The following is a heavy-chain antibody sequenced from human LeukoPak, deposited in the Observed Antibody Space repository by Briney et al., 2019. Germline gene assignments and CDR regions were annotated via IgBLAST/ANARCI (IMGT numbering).Heavy chain of an antibody. J-gene: IGHJ2*01. CDR2: LYDSGST. Sequence: TSETLSLTCTVSGGSISSYYWSWIRQPPGKGLEWIGYLYDSGSTKYNPSLKSRVTISVDTSKNQFSLKMSSVTAADTAVYYCARGGWYLDLWGRGTLVTVSS. CDR1: GGSISSYY. V-gene: IGHV4-59*01. CDR3: ARGGWYLDL.